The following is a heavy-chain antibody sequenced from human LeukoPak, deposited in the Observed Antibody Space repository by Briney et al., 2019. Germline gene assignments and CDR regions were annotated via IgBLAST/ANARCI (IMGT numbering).Heavy chain of an antibody. CDR2: INAGNGNT. D-gene: IGHD3-22*01. V-gene: IGHV1-3*03. CDR3: ARTNQDYYDSSGYYHVFDY. J-gene: IGHJ4*02. CDR1: GYTFTSYA. Sequence: ASVKVSCKASGYTFTSYAMHWVRQAPGQRLEWMGWINAGNGNTKYSQEFQGRVTITRDTSASTAYVELSSLRSEDMAVYYCARTNQDYYDSSGYYHVFDYWGQGTLVTVSS.